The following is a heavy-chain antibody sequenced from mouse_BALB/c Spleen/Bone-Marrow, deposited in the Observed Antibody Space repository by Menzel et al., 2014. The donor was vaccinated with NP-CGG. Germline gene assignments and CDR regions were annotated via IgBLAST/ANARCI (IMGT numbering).Heavy chain of an antibody. Sequence: VQLQQSGAELVKPGASVKLSCTASGFNIKDTYMHWAKQRPEQGLEWIGRIDPANGNTKYDPKFQGKATITADTSSNTAYPQLSSLTSEDTAVYYCARYRLGTYFDYWGQGTTLTVSS. CDR2: IDPANGNT. J-gene: IGHJ2*01. D-gene: IGHD2-14*01. V-gene: IGHV14-3*02. CDR3: ARYRLGTYFDY. CDR1: GFNIKDTY.